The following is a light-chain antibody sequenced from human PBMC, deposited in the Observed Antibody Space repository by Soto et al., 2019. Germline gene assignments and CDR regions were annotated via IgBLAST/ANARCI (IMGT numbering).Light chain of an antibody. CDR2: DAS. CDR1: QSISPW. V-gene: IGKV1-5*01. J-gene: IGKJ1*01. CDR3: QQYNSYSWT. Sequence: DIKMTQTPSTLSASIGDRVTLTCRASQSISPWLAWYQQKPGQAPRLLIYDASNLESGVPSRFSGSGSGTEFTLTISSLQPDDFATYFCQQYNSYSWTFGEGTKVEI.